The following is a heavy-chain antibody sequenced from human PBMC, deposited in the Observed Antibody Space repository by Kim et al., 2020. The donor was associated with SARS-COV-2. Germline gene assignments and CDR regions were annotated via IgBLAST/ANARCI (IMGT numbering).Heavy chain of an antibody. Sequence: DSVKGRFTNSRDNSKDPLYLQMNRLRPEDTAVYYCARDRLSIVGATNQFDFWGQGTLVTVSS. J-gene: IGHJ4*02. CDR3: ARDRLSIVGATNQFDF. D-gene: IGHD1-26*01. V-gene: IGHV3-30*01.